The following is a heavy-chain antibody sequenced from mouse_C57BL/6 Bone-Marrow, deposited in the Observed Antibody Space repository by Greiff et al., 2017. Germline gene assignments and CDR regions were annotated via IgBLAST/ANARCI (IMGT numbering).Heavy chain of an antibody. V-gene: IGHV5-6*01. CDR2: ISSGGSYT. D-gene: IGHD1-3*01. J-gene: IGHJ2*01. CDR1: GFTFSSYG. Sequence: EVMLVESGGDLVKPGGSLKLSCAASGFTFSSYGMSWVRQTPDKRLEWVATISSGGSYTYYPDSVKGRFTISRDNAKNTLYLQMSSLKSEDTAMCYCAKHYSGSFDYWGQGTTLTVSS. CDR3: AKHYSGSFDY.